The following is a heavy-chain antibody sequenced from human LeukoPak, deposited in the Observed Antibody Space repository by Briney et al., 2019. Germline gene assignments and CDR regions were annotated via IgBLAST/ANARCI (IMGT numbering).Heavy chain of an antibody. D-gene: IGHD3-9*01. Sequence: GGSLRLSCAASGCTFSNYGMHWVRQAPGKGLEWVAFIRYDGSNKYYADSVKGRCTISRDSSKNTLFLQRNSLRAEDTAVYYCAKGRYYNILTGYYVRRGLDYWGQGTLVTVSS. J-gene: IGHJ4*02. CDR1: GCTFSNYG. CDR2: IRYDGSNK. CDR3: AKGRYYNILTGYYVRRGLDY. V-gene: IGHV3-30*02.